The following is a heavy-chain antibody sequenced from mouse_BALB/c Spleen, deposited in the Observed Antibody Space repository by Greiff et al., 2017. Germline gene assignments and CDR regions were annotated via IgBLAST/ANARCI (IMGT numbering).Heavy chain of an antibody. CDR2: IDPENGDT. V-gene: IGHV14-4*02. CDR3: NAKSTMITPYAMDY. J-gene: IGHJ4*01. D-gene: IGHD2-4*01. Sequence: VQLKESGAELVRSGASVKLSCTASGFNIKDYYMHWVKQRPEQGLEWIGWIDPENGDTEYAPKFQGKATMTADTSSNTAYLQLSSLTSEDTAVYYCNAKSTMITPYAMDYWGQGTSVTVSS. CDR1: GFNIKDYY.